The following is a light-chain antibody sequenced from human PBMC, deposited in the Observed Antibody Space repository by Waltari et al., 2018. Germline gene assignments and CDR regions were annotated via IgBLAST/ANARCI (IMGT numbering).Light chain of an antibody. CDR2: EDY. CDR1: SGSIASHF. CDR3: QSYGSKIVV. V-gene: IGLV6-57*04. Sequence: NFMLTQPHSVSESPGKTVAISCTRSSGSIASHFVQWYQQRPGSAPTLVIYEDYERPSGVPDRFSGSIDRSSNSASLTISELKTEDEAEYYCQSYGSKIVVFGSATKLTVL. J-gene: IGLJ2*01.